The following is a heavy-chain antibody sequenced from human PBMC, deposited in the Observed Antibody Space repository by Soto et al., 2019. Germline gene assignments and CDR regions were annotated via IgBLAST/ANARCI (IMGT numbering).Heavy chain of an antibody. J-gene: IGHJ5*02. CDR2: IIPIFGTG. CDR3: ARARTSSCPVGCWFDP. Sequence: GASVKVSCKASGGTFSSYAISLVRQAPGQGLEWMGGIIPIFGTGNYAQKFQGRVTITADESTSTAYMELSSLRSEDTAVYYCARARTSSCPVGCWFDPWGQGTLVTVSS. CDR1: GGTFSSYA. D-gene: IGHD2-15*01. V-gene: IGHV1-69*13.